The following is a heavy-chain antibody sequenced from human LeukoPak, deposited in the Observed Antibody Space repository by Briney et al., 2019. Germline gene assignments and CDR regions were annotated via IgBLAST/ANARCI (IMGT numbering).Heavy chain of an antibody. CDR1: GGSISGSSYY. V-gene: IGHV4-39*01. CDR3: ASGVAARLFDY. J-gene: IGHJ4*02. CDR2: IYYSGST. D-gene: IGHD2-15*01. Sequence: PSETLSLTCTVSGGSISGSSYYWGWIRQPPGKGLEWIGSIYYSGSTYYNPSLKSRVTISVDTSKNQFSLKLSSVTAADTAVYYCASGVAARLFDYWGQGTLVTVSS.